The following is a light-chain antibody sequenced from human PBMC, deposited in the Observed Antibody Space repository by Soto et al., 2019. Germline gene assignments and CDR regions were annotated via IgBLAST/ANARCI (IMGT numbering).Light chain of an antibody. CDR3: CSYTSSSTYV. J-gene: IGLJ1*01. V-gene: IGLV2-14*01. CDR1: SSDVGGYNY. Sequence: QSALTQPASVSGSPGQSITISCTGTSSDVGGYNYVSWYQQHPGKAPKLMIYDVSNRPSGVSNRFSGSKSGNTASLTISGLQAEDEADYYCCSYTSSSTYVFGTGTKLTVL. CDR2: DVS.